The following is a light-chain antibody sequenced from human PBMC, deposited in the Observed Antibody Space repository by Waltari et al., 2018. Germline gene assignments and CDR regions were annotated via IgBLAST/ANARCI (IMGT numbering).Light chain of an antibody. J-gene: IGLJ2*01. CDR3: SSYTSSTSVI. Sequence: QSALTQPASVSGSPGQSITISCTGTSNDVGGYKYVSWYQQHPGKAPKVLIYDVNNRPSGVSNRSSGSKSGNTASLTISGLQAEDEADYFCSSYTSSTSVIFGGGTKVTVL. CDR2: DVN. CDR1: SNDVGGYKY. V-gene: IGLV2-14*03.